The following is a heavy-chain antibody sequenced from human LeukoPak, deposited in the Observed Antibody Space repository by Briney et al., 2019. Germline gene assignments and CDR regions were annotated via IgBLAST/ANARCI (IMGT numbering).Heavy chain of an antibody. CDR1: GFPFSSYG. Sequence: TGGSLRLSCAASGFPFSSYGMSWVRQAPGKGLEWVTFMQYDGSNKFHADSVKGRFTISRDNSKNTLYLQMNSLRGEDTAVYYCAKTYSGSWYGSPKPYFDYWGQGTLVTVSS. CDR3: AKTYSGSWYGSPKPYFDY. CDR2: MQYDGSNK. D-gene: IGHD6-13*01. V-gene: IGHV3-30*02. J-gene: IGHJ4*02.